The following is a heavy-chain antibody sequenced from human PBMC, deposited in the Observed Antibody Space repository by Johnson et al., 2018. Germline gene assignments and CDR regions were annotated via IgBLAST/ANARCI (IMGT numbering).Heavy chain of an antibody. CDR2: INSDGGMT. CDR3: AKDSYSASGSYYTYGMDV. CDR1: GFTFSGDW. V-gene: IGHV3-74*01. Sequence: LVESGGGLVQPGGSLSLSCYGSGFTFSGDWMHCVRQVPGKGPVWVSRINSDGGMTDYADSVRGRFTVARDTARNSLYLEMNMLRTEDTALYYCAKDSYSASGSYYTYGMDVWGHGTTVTVSS. D-gene: IGHD3-10*01. J-gene: IGHJ6*02.